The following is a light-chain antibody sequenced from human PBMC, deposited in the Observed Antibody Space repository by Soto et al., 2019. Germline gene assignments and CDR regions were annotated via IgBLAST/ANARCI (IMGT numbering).Light chain of an antibody. V-gene: IGKV4-1*01. CDR1: QSVLYSSNNKNY. J-gene: IGKJ1*01. Sequence: DIVMTQSPDSLAVSLGERATINCKSSQSVLYSSNNKNYLAWYQQKPGQPPKLLIYWAATRESGVPDRFSGSGSGTDFTLTISSLQAEDVAVYYCHQYDSVPWTFGPGTKVELK. CDR2: WAA. CDR3: HQYDSVPWT.